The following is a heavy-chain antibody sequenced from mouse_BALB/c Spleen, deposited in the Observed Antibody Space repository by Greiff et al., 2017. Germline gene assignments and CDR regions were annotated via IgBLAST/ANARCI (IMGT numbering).Heavy chain of an antibody. J-gene: IGHJ4*01. Sequence: VQLQQSGAELARPGASVKLSCTASGYTFTSYWMQWVKQRPGQGLEWIGAIYPGDGDTRYTQKFQGKATLTADKSSSTAYMQLSSLASEDSAVYYCARENGSYSVDYWGQGTSVSVSS. CDR3: ARENGSYSVDY. V-gene: IGHV1-87*01. CDR1: GYTFTSYW. D-gene: IGHD1-1*02. CDR2: IYPGDGDT.